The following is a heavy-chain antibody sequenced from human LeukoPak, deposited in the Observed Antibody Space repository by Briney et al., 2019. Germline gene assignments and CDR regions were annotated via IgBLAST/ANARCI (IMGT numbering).Heavy chain of an antibody. Sequence: SETLSLTCTVSGGSISSYYWSWIRQPPGKGLEWIGYIYYSGSTNYNPSLKSRVTISVDTSKNQFSLKLSSVTAADTAVYYCARQGSASVDYWGQGTLVTVSS. D-gene: IGHD3-10*01. CDR2: IYYSGST. CDR1: GGSISSYY. V-gene: IGHV4-59*01. J-gene: IGHJ4*02. CDR3: ARQGSASVDY.